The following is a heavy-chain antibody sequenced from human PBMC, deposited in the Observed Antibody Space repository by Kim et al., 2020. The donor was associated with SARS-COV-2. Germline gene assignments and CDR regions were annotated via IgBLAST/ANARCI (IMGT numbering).Heavy chain of an antibody. J-gene: IGHJ4*02. D-gene: IGHD3-3*01. V-gene: IGHV4-39*01. CDR3: ARHSFTSGSYYDFWSGGPETPGYFDY. Sequence: SETLSLTCTVSGGSISSSSYYWGWIRQPPGKGLEWIGSIYYSGSTYYNPSLKSRVTISVDTSKNQFSLKLSSVTAADTAVYYCARHSFTSGSYYDFWSGGPETPGYFDYWGQGTLVTVSS. CDR2: IYYSGST. CDR1: GGSISSSSYY.